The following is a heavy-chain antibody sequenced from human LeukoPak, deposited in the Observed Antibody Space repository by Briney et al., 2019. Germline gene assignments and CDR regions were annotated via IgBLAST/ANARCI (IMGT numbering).Heavy chain of an antibody. D-gene: IGHD6-19*01. CDR2: IKSKSDGGTT. Sequence: GGSLGLSCAASGFTFSNAWMSWVRQAPGKGLEWVGRIKSKSDGGTTDYAAPVKGRFTISRDDPKNTLYLQMNSLKTEHTAVYYCTTDGSSGWYEGGAFDLWGQGTMVTVSS. CDR1: GFTFSNAW. J-gene: IGHJ3*01. CDR3: TTDGSSGWYEGGAFDL. V-gene: IGHV3-15*01.